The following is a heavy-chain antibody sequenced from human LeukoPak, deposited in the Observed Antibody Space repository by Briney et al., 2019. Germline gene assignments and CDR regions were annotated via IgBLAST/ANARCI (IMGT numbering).Heavy chain of an antibody. J-gene: IGHJ3*02. CDR3: AKDPATVVPAADPLDAFDI. CDR2: IRYDGSNK. V-gene: IGHV3-30*02. Sequence: GGSLRLSCAASGFTFSSYGMHWVRQAPGKGLEWVAFIRYDGSNKYYADSVKGRFTISRDNSKNTLYLQMNSLRAEDTAVYYCAKDPATVVPAADPLDAFDIWGQGTMVTVSS. CDR1: GFTFSSYG. D-gene: IGHD2-2*01.